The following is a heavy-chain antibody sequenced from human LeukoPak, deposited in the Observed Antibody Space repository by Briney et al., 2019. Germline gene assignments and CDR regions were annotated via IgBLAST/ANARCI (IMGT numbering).Heavy chain of an antibody. Sequence: SQTLSLTCTVSGGSISSGGYSWSWIRQPPGRGLEWIGFISQSGSTYYNPSLKSRVTISVDKSKNQFSLNLSSVTAADTAVYYCARVGGYSGYDLEDYWGQGTLVTVSS. D-gene: IGHD5-12*01. CDR3: ARVGGYSGYDLEDY. CDR1: GGSISSGGYS. V-gene: IGHV4-30-2*01. J-gene: IGHJ4*02. CDR2: ISQSGST.